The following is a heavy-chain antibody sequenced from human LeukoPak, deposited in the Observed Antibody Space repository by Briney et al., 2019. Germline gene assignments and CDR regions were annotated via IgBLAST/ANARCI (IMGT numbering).Heavy chain of an antibody. CDR3: AKDIRSSGRFDY. V-gene: IGHV3-23*01. CDR2: ISGSGGSA. CDR1: GFTFSSYA. J-gene: IGHJ4*02. D-gene: IGHD6-19*01. Sequence: GGSLRLSCAASGFTFSSYAMSWVRQAPGKGLEWVSAISGSGGSAYYADSVKGRFTISRDNSKNTLYLQMNSLRAEDTAVYYCAKDIRSSGRFDYWGQGTLVTVSS.